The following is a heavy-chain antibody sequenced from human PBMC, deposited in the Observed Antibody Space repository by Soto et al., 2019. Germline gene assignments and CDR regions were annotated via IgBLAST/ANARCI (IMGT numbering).Heavy chain of an antibody. D-gene: IGHD2-15*01. J-gene: IGHJ4*02. CDR1: GGTFSSYA. CDR2: IIPIFGTA. V-gene: IGHV1-69*13. Sequence: ASVKVSCKASGGTFSSYAISWVRQAPGQGLEWMGGIIPIFGTANYAQKFQGRVTITADESTSTAYMELSSLRSEDTAVYYCARDPRCSGGSCRDSWGQGTLVTVSS. CDR3: ARDPRCSGGSCRDS.